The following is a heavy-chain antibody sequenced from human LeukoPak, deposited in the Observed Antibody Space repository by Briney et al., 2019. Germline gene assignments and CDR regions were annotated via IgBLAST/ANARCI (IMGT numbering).Heavy chain of an antibody. CDR3: TTRACHAGGCSSSFYYYYGLHF. J-gene: IGHJ6*02. D-gene: IGHD3-16*01. CDR2: IIPIFGTA. V-gene: IGHV1-69*13. CDR1: GNNISNYA. Sequence: SVKVSCKASGNNISNYAVSWVRQAPGQGFEWMGGIIPIFGTADYAQKFQGRVTITADQSTSTTYMALSSLKSEDTATYYCTTRACHAGGCSSSFYYYYGLHFWGQGTTVSVSS.